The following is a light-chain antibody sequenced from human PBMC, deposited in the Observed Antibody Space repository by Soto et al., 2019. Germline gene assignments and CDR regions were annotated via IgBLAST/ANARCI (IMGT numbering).Light chain of an antibody. CDR1: SSDVGGHNF. V-gene: IGLV2-8*01. Sequence: QSVLTQPPSASGSPGQSVTISCTGTSSDVGGHNFVSWYQHHPGKAPKLIIYEVTKRPSGVPDRFSGSKSGNTASLTVSGLQAEDEADYYCSSYAGSNKDVFGTGTKVTVL. CDR2: EVT. J-gene: IGLJ1*01. CDR3: SSYAGSNKDV.